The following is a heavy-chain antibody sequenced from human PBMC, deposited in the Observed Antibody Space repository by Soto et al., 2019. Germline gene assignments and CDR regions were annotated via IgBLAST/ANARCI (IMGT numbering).Heavy chain of an antibody. CDR2: ISGSGGST. J-gene: IGHJ4*02. V-gene: IGHV3-23*01. Sequence: PGGSLRLSCAASGFTFSSYAMSWVRQAPGKGLEWVSAISGSGGSTYYADSVKGRFTIYRDNSKNTLYLQMNSLRAEDTAVYYCAKINPGDCSSTSCYYEGPTWVGYFDYWGQGTMVTVSS. CDR3: AKINPGDCSSTSCYYEGPTWVGYFDY. CDR1: GFTFSSYA. D-gene: IGHD2-2*01.